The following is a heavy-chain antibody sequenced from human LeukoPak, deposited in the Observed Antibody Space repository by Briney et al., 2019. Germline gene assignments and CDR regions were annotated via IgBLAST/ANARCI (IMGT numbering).Heavy chain of an antibody. V-gene: IGHV4-59*01. D-gene: IGHD5-18*01. J-gene: IGHJ4*02. CDR3: ARAGGGNTAMDLDY. CDR2: IFYSGRI. Sequence: PSETLSLTCTVSGVSINSYYWSWIRQSPGKGLEWIGNIFYSGRISYNPSLKSRVTTSLNPSKHQFSLMPTSDTAADTAVYYCARAGGGNTAMDLDYWGQGTLVTVSS. CDR1: GVSINSYY.